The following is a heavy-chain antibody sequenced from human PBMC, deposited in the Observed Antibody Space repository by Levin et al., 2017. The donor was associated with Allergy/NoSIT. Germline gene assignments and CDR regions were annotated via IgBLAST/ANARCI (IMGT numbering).Heavy chain of an antibody. D-gene: IGHD5-18*01. V-gene: IGHV4-31*03. CDR3: ARAYSYDVFGYAFDI. CDR2: IYYSGST. Sequence: SETLSLTCTVSGGSISSGGYYWSWIRQHPGKGLEWIGYIYYSGSTYYNPSLKSRVTISVDTSKNQFSLKLSSVTAADTAVYYCARAYSYDVFGYAFDIWGQGTMVTVSS. J-gene: IGHJ3*02. CDR1: GGSISSGGYY.